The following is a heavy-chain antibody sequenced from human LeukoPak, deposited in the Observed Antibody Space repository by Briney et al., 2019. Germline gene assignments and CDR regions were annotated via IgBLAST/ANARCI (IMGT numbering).Heavy chain of an antibody. CDR1: GGSISSYY. Sequence: SETLSLTCTVSGGSISSYYWSWIRQPAWKGLEWIGRIYTSGSTNYNPSLKSRVTMSVDTSKNQFSLKLSSVTAADTAVYYCARAVPAAPYYYYYYYMDVWGKGTTVTVSS. D-gene: IGHD2-2*01. J-gene: IGHJ6*03. V-gene: IGHV4-4*07. CDR2: IYTSGST. CDR3: ARAVPAAPYYYYYYYMDV.